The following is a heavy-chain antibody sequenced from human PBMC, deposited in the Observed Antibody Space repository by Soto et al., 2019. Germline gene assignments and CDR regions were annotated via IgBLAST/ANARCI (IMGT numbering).Heavy chain of an antibody. V-gene: IGHV1-2*02. CDR2: INPNSGGT. Sequence: ASVKVSFTASGYTFTGYYMHWVRQAPGQGLEWMGWINPNSGGTNYAQKFQGRVTMTRDTSISTAYMELSRLRSDDTAVYYCARDRSITGTTHNWFDPWGQGTLVTVSS. J-gene: IGHJ5*02. CDR3: ARDRSITGTTHNWFDP. CDR1: GYTFTGYY. D-gene: IGHD1-7*01.